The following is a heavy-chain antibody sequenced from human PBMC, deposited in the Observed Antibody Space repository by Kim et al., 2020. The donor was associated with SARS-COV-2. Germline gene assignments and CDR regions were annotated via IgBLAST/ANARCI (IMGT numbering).Heavy chain of an antibody. J-gene: IGHJ1*01. CDR3: ARDKVTGIWGPEYFQH. D-gene: IGHD3-16*01. CDR2: VSHDGSDA. Sequence: GGSLRLSCAASGFTFSNSGMHWVRQAPGKGLEWVAFVSHDGSDAYSADSVKGRFTISRDNSKKTLFLQMNSLRPEDTAVYFCARDKVTGIWGPEYFQHWGQGTLVTVSS. CDR1: GFTFSNSG. V-gene: IGHV3-30*03.